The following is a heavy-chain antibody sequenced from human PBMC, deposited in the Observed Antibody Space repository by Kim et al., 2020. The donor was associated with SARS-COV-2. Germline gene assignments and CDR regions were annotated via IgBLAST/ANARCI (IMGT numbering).Heavy chain of an antibody. V-gene: IGHV3-15*01. Sequence: TTDYAAPVKGRFPISRDDSKNTLYLQMNSLKTEDTAVYYCTTDPGSYYNEWGQGTLVTVSS. D-gene: IGHD3-10*01. J-gene: IGHJ4*02. CDR2: TT. CDR3: TTDPGSYYNE.